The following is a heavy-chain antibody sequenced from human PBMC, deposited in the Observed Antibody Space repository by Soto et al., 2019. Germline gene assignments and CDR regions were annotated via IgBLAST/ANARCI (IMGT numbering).Heavy chain of an antibody. Sequence: PSETLSLTCAVSGGSISSSNWWSWVRQPPGKGLEWIGEIYHSGSTNYNPSLKSRVTISVDKSKNQFSLKLSSVTAADTAVYYCARKVIVVIPGSGDGFDPWGQGTLVTVSS. J-gene: IGHJ5*02. CDR3: ARKVIVVIPGSGDGFDP. V-gene: IGHV4-4*02. CDR1: GGSISSSNW. D-gene: IGHD3-22*01. CDR2: IYHSGST.